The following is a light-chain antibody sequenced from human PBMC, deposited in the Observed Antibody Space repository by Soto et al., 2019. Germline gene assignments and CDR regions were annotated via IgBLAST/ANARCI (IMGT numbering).Light chain of an antibody. CDR2: GAS. V-gene: IGKV1-9*01. Sequence: IQLTQSPSSLSASGGDRVTITCRASQGIGSNLAWYLQKPGEAPKLLVYGASTLQGGDPSRFSGSGSGSLFSLTITSLQPEDFATYFCQQSNSYPLTFGGGTKV. CDR1: QGIGSN. J-gene: IGKJ4*01. CDR3: QQSNSYPLT.